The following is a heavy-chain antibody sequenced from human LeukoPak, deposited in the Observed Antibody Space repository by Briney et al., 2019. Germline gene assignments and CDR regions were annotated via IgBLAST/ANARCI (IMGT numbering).Heavy chain of an antibody. D-gene: IGHD6-6*01. Sequence: GGSLRLSCAASGFTFSSYWMLWVRQAPGKGLVWVSRINGDATTTTYDDSVKGRFTISRDNAKNTLYLQMNSLRAEDTAVYYCATRGGYSSSYRGDYWGQGTLVTVSS. CDR1: GFTFSSYW. CDR2: INGDATTT. J-gene: IGHJ4*02. V-gene: IGHV3-74*01. CDR3: ATRGGYSSSYRGDY.